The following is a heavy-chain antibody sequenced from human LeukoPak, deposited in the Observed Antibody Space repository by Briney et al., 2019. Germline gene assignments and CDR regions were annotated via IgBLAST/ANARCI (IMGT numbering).Heavy chain of an antibody. V-gene: IGHV4-31*03. CDR3: ARQGAKGGTMVRGVIIEYYFDY. Sequence: SETLSLTCTVSGGSISSGGYYWRWNRQHPGKGLEWIGYIYYSGSTYYNPSLKSRVTISVDTSKNQFSLKLSSVTAADTAVYYCARQGAKGGTMVRGVIIEYYFDYWGQGTLVTVSS. CDR1: GGSISSGGYY. D-gene: IGHD3-10*01. J-gene: IGHJ4*02. CDR2: IYYSGST.